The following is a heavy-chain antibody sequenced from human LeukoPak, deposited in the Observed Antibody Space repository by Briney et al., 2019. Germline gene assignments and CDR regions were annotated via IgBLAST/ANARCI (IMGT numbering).Heavy chain of an antibody. V-gene: IGHV3-48*03. CDR1: GFTFSSYE. CDR3: ARDTETAAAYPPSGASPAY. D-gene: IGHD6-13*01. Sequence: GGSLRLSCAASGFTFSSYEMNWVRQAPGKGLEWVSYISSSGSTIYYADSVKGRFTISRDNAKNSLYLQMNSLRAEDTAVYYCARDTETAAAYPPSGASPAYWGQGTLVTVSS. CDR2: ISSSGSTI. J-gene: IGHJ4*02.